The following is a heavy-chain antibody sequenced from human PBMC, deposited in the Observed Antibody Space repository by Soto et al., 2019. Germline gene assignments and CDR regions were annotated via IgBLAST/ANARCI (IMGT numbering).Heavy chain of an antibody. J-gene: IGHJ6*02. CDR3: ARGLVIRPYYYHGMDV. Sequence: SGPGLVKPXQTLSLTXTVSGGSIXXXXXXWSWIRXXXXXXLXWIGYISSIGSTYYNPSLKSRVSVSRDTSKNQFSLKLSSVTTTDTAVYYCARGLVIRPYYYHGMDVWGQGTTVTVSS. CDR1: GGSIXXXXXX. CDR2: ISSIGST. D-gene: IGHD3-9*01. V-gene: IGHV4-30-4*01.